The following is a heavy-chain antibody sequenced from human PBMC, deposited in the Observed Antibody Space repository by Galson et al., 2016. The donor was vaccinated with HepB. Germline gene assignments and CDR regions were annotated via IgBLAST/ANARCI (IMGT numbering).Heavy chain of an antibody. D-gene: IGHD6-13*01. J-gene: IGHJ6*03. CDR1: GFTFSSYG. CDR3: ARDREGIEPATSLGLGYYYYYYMDA. CDR2: ISYDGSNK. V-gene: IGHV3-30*03. Sequence: SLRLSCAASGFTFSSYGMHWVRQAPGKGLEWVAFISYDGSNKKYADSVKGRFTISRDNSKNTLYLQMNSLRAEDTAVYYCARDREGIEPATSLGLGYYYYYYMDAWGKGTTVTVSS.